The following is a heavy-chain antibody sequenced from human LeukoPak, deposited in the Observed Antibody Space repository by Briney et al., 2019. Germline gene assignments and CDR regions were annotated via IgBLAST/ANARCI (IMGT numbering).Heavy chain of an antibody. V-gene: IGHV3-23*01. D-gene: IGHD6-19*01. CDR3: AKEKYSSGFFDY. J-gene: IGHJ4*02. CDR2: ISGSGGRT. CDR1: GFTFGTYA. Sequence: PGASLRLSCAASGFTFGTYAMSWVRQSPGKGLERVSAISGSGGRTYSADSVKGRFTISRDNSKNTLYLQMNSLRAEDTAVYYCAKEKYSSGFFDYWGQGTLVTVSS.